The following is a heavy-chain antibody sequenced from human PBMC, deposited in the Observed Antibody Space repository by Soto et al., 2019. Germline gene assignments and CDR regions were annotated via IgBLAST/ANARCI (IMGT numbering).Heavy chain of an antibody. D-gene: IGHD2-8*02. J-gene: IGHJ4*01. CDR1: GFTFSTYT. Sequence: GGSLRLSCAASGFTFSTYTMNWVRQPPGRGLEWVSAVLATGSATFYADSVKGRFTISRDNSKNTLYLQMNNLRAEDTAVYHCAKSFNPDGYWLFDYRGHGTLVAV. CDR3: AKSFNPDGYWLFDY. V-gene: IGHV3-23*01. CDR2: VLATGSAT.